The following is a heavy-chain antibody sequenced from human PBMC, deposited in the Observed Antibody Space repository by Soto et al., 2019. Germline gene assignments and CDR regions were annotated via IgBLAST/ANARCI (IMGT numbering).Heavy chain of an antibody. D-gene: IGHD3-3*01. CDR1: GFTFSNSW. J-gene: IGHJ6*02. V-gene: IGHV3-7*01. CDR3: ARDRYSYYDFWSGSLPYYYYGMDV. CDR2: IKQDGSKK. Sequence: PGGSLRLSCAASGFTFSNSWMSWVRQAPGKGLEWVANIKQDGSKKYYVDSVKGRFTISRDNAKNSLYLQMNSLRAEDTAVYYCARDRYSYYDFWSGSLPYYYYGMDVWGQGTTVTVSS.